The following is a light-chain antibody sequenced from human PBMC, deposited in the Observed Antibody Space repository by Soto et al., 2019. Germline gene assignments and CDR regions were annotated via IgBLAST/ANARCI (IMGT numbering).Light chain of an antibody. CDR1: QNINND. J-gene: IGKJ4*01. CDR3: QQRSNWPFLT. V-gene: IGKV1-33*01. CDR2: DAS. Sequence: DIQMTQSPSSLSASVGDRVTITCQASQNINNDLNWYQQKPGKAPKLLIYDASSLEDGVPSRFSGGGSGTDFTLIISSLEPEDFAVYYCQQRSNWPFLTFGGGTKVEIK.